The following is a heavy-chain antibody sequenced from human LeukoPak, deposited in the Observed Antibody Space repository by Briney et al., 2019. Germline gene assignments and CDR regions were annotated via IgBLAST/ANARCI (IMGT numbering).Heavy chain of an antibody. V-gene: IGHV6-1*01. CDR2: TYYRSKWYN. D-gene: IGHD1-26*01. J-gene: IGHJ4*02. Sequence: SQTLSLTCAISGDSVSSNSAAWNWIRQSPSRGLEWLGRTYYRSKWYNDYAVSVKSRMTINPDTSKNQFSLQLNSVTPEDTAVYYCARGNIGQWELRVYFDYWGQGTLVTVSS. CDR1: GDSVSSNSAA. CDR3: ARGNIGQWELRVYFDY.